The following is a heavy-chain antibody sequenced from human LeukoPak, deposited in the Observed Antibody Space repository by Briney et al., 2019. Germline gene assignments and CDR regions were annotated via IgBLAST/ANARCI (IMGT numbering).Heavy chain of an antibody. CDR1: GFTFGSYA. CDR2: ISGSGGST. J-gene: IGHJ4*02. Sequence: GGSLRLSCAASGFTFGSYAMSWVRQAPGKGLEWVSAISGSGGSTYYADSVKGRFTISRDNSKNTLYLQMNSLRAEDTAVYYCAKDPRTYYDFRSGYPDWGQGTLVTVSS. D-gene: IGHD3-3*01. V-gene: IGHV3-23*01. CDR3: AKDPRTYYDFRSGYPD.